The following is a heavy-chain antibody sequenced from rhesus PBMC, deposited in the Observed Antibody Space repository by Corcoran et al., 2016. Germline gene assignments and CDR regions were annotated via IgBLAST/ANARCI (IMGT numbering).Heavy chain of an antibody. V-gene: IGHV4-65*01. CDR2: ISGSSGST. CDR1: GGSISSSNW. Sequence: QVQLQESGPGLVKPSETLSLTCAVSGGSISSSNWWSWIRQPPGKGLEWIGYISGSSGSTYYNPSLKSRVTISTEPSKHQFSLKLSSVTAADTAVYYCARDRGGSRYFDYWGQGVLVTVSS. J-gene: IGHJ4*01. D-gene: IGHD6-25*01. CDR3: ARDRGGSRYFDY.